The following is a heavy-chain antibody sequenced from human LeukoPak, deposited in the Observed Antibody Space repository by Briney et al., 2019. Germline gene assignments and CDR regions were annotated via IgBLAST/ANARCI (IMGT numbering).Heavy chain of an antibody. D-gene: IGHD3-10*01. Sequence: SETLSLTCAVYGGSFSGYYWSWIRQPPGKGPEWIGEINHSGSTNYNPSLKSRVTISVDTSKNQFSLKLSSVTAADTAVYYCARYTWFGELNFDYWGQGTLVTVSS. CDR2: INHSGST. CDR1: GGSFSGYY. CDR3: ARYTWFGELNFDY. J-gene: IGHJ4*02. V-gene: IGHV4-34*01.